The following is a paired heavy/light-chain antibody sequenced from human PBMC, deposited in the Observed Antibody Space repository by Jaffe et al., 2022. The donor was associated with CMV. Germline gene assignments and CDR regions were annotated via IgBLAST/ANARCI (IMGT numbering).Light chain of an antibody. CDR3: SSYTKSSTWV. J-gene: IGLJ3*02. CDR2: DVS. Sequence: QSALTQPASVSGSPGQSITISCSGTSSDVGGSNYVSWFQNHPGKAPKLMIFDVSYRPSGVSDRFSGSKSGNTASLTISGLQAEDEADYYCSSYTKSSTWVFGGGTKLTVL. V-gene: IGLV2-14*03. CDR1: SSDVGGSNY.
Heavy chain of an antibody. D-gene: IGHD1-26*01. V-gene: IGHV3-74*01. Sequence: EVQLVESGGGLVQPGGSLRLSCAASGFTFSNYWMHWVRQAPGRGLVWLSRMNGDGSSIKYADSVKGRFVISRDNAKNTLYLQMSSLTADDTAVYYCARVEGSRTLYSYYYMDVWGKGTTVTVSS. CDR1: GFTFSNYW. CDR2: MNGDGSSI. CDR3: ARVEGSRTLYSYYYMDV. J-gene: IGHJ6*03.